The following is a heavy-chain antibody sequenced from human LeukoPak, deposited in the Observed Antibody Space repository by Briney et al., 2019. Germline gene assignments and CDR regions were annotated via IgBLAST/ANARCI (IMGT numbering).Heavy chain of an antibody. CDR3: ARVREAGSSRPWYFDY. J-gene: IGHJ4*02. CDR2: IYHSGST. V-gene: IGHV4-38-2*02. D-gene: IGHD6-6*01. Sequence: SETLSLTCTVSGYSISSGYYWGWIRQPPGKGLEWIGSIYHSGSTYYNPSLKSRVTISVDTSKNQFSLKLSSVTAADTAVYYCARVREAGSSRPWYFDYWGQGTLVTVSS. CDR1: GYSISSGYY.